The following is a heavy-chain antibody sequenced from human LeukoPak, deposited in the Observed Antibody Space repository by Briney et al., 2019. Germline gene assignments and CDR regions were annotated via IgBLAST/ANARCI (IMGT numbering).Heavy chain of an antibody. J-gene: IGHJ4*02. CDR1: GFTFGDYA. CDR3: TRVLRITMVRGVITHETPGFDY. V-gene: IGHV3-49*04. D-gene: IGHD3-10*01. CDR2: IRSKAYGGTT. Sequence: GGSLRLSCTASGFTFGDYAMSWVRQAPGKGLEWVGFIRSKAYGGTTEYAASVKGRFTISRDDSKSIAYLQVNSLKTEDTAAYYCTRVLRITMVRGVITHETPGFDYWGQGTLVTVSS.